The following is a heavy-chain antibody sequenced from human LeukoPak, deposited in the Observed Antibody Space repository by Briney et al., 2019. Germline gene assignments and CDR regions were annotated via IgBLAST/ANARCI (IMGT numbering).Heavy chain of an antibody. J-gene: IGHJ6*02. CDR2: IYYSGST. CDR3: ARHHTSGYCSSTSCYGYYYYGMGV. CDR1: GGSISSSSYY. Sequence: PSETLSLTCTVSGGSISSSSYYWGWIRQPPGKGLEWIGSIYYSGSTYYNPSLKSRVTISVDTSKNQYSLKLSSVTAADTAVYYCARHHTSGYCSSTSCYGYYYYGMGVWGQGTTVTVSS. V-gene: IGHV4-39*01. D-gene: IGHD2-2*01.